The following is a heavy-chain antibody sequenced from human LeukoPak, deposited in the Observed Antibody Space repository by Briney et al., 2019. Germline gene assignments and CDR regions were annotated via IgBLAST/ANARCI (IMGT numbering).Heavy chain of an antibody. CDR2: ISGSGGST. J-gene: IGHJ4*02. CDR3: ANPVDIVVVPAAAIDY. Sequence: GGSLRLSCAASGFTFSSYAMSWVRQAPGKGLEWISAISGSGGSTYYADSVKGRFTISRDNSKNTLYLQMNSLRAEDTAVYYCANPVDIVVVPAAAIDYWGQGTLVTVYS. D-gene: IGHD2-2*03. V-gene: IGHV3-23*01. CDR1: GFTFSSYA.